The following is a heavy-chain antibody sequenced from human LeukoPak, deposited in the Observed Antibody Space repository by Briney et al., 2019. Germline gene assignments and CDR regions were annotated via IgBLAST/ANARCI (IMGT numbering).Heavy chain of an antibody. CDR1: GGSFSGYY. Sequence: SETLSLTCAVYGGSFSGYYWSWIRQPPGKGLEWIGEINHSGSTNYNPSLKSRVTISVDTSKNQVSLKLNSVTAADTAVYYCARGRILGGRRYYYDRSGYYVAYFDYWGQGTLVTVSS. D-gene: IGHD3-22*01. V-gene: IGHV4-34*01. J-gene: IGHJ4*02. CDR2: INHSGST. CDR3: ARGRILGGRRYYYDRSGYYVAYFDY.